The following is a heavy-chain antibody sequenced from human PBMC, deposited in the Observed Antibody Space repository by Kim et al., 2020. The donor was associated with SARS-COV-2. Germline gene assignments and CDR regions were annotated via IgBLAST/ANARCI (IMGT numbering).Heavy chain of an antibody. CDR3: LMIVVLLTA. D-gene: IGHD3-22*01. V-gene: IGHV3-23*01. J-gene: IGHJ5*02. CDR1: GLNIGNHA. Sequence: GGSLRLSCAASGLNIGNHAMIWVRQAPGKGLEWVSGIDASADETSYADPVKGRFIISRDNSKNTLYLQMNTLRPEDTAVYFCLMIVVLLTAWGRGTLVTV. CDR2: IDASADET.